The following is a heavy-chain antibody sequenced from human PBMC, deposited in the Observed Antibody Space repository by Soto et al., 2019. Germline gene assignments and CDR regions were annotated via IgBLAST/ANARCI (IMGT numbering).Heavy chain of an antibody. CDR1: GSSLTTYW. J-gene: IGHJ6*02. Sequence: GGALRFSVKGSGSSLTTYWFGWVRQMPGKGREWMGIIYPGDSDTRYSPSFQGQVTISADKSISTAYLQWSSLKASDTAMYYCARLWAGGDYYYGMDVWGQGTTVTVSS. CDR2: IYPGDSDT. CDR3: ARLWAGGDYYYGMDV. D-gene: IGHD1-26*01. V-gene: IGHV5-51*01.